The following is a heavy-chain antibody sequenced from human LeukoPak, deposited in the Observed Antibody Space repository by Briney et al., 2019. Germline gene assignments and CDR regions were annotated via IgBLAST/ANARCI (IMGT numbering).Heavy chain of an antibody. CDR1: GFTFSSYA. Sequence: GGSLRLSCAASGFTFSSYAMPWVRQAPGKGLEWVSGISWNSGSIGYADSVKGRFTISRDNAKNSLYLQMNSLRAEDTALYYCAKGWRYYDSSGYIDYWGQGTLVTVSS. D-gene: IGHD3-22*01. CDR3: AKGWRYYDSSGYIDY. CDR2: ISWNSGSI. J-gene: IGHJ4*02. V-gene: IGHV3-9*01.